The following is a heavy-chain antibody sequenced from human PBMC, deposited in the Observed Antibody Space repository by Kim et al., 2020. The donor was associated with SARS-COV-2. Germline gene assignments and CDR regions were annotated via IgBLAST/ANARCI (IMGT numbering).Heavy chain of an antibody. CDR1: GGSVSSGSYY. CDR2: IYYSGST. Sequence: SETLSLTCTVSGGSVSSGSYYWSWIRQPPGKGLEWIGYIYYSGSTNYNPSLKSRVTISVDTSKNQFSLKLSSVTAADTAVYYCARGAIVGAIGYWGQGTLVTVSS. CDR3: ARGAIVGAIGY. V-gene: IGHV4-61*01. J-gene: IGHJ4*02. D-gene: IGHD1-26*01.